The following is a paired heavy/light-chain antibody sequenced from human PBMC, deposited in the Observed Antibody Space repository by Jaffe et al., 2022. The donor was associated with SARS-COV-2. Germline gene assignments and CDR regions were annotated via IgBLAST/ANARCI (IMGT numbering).Light chain of an antibody. J-gene: IGLJ3*02. CDR3: QVWDSSTARV. CDR2: RDS. CDR1: NIGRKN. V-gene: IGLV3-9*01. Sequence: SYELTQPVSVSVALGQTARITCGGNNIGRKNVHWYQQKPGQAPVLVIYRDSSRPSGIPERFSGSNSGNTATLTISRAQAGDESDYYCQVWDSSTARVFGGGTKLTVL.
Heavy chain of an antibody. V-gene: IGHV4-59*07. Sequence: QVQLQESGPRLVKPSDTLSLSCSVSGGSISTNYWSWIRQPPGKGLEWIGSMYYSGTTDYNPSLKSRVTISLDTSKNQFSLKLRSVTAADTAVYYCARELYDIIGYHSAAFDIWGQGTMVTVSS. J-gene: IGHJ3*02. D-gene: IGHD3-22*01. CDR3: ARELYDIIGYHSAAFDI. CDR1: GGSISTNY. CDR2: MYYSGTT.